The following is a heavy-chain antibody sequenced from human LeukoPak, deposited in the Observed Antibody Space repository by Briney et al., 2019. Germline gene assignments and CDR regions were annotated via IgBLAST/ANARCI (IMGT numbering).Heavy chain of an antibody. V-gene: IGHV3-30*04. J-gene: IGHJ4*02. D-gene: IGHD3-16*02. Sequence: GGSLRLSCAASGFTFSTYAMHWVRQAPGKGLEWVAVISYDGSNKYFADSVKGRFTISRDNSKNTLYLQMNSLRGEDTAVYYCASANYDYVWGSYLGNDYWGQGTLVTVSS. CDR1: GFTFSTYA. CDR3: ASANYDYVWGSYLGNDY. CDR2: ISYDGSNK.